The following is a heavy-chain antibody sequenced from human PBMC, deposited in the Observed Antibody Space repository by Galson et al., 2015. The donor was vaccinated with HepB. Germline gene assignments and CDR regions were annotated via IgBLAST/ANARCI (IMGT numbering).Heavy chain of an antibody. CDR2: IIPIFGTA. D-gene: IGHD3-22*01. CDR3: ARGDSSGYLVGTFDY. CDR1: GGTFSSYA. V-gene: IGHV1-69*13. Sequence: SVKVSCKASGGTFSSYAISWVRQAPGQGLEWMGGIIPIFGTANYAQKFQGRVTITADESTSTACMELSSLRSEDTAVYYCARGDSSGYLVGTFDYWGQGTLVTVSS. J-gene: IGHJ4*02.